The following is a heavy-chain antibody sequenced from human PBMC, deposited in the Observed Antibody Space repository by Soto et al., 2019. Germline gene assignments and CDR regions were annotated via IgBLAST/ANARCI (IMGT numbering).Heavy chain of an antibody. D-gene: IGHD2-15*01. J-gene: IGHJ6*02. V-gene: IGHV3-23*01. Sequence: GCLRLSCAASGFTVSSYSKTGVRQAPGRGLEWVAGISGSGVYTYSADSVKGRFTLSRDNSKNTLYLQMNSLRAQDTAVYYCAKVWGGYRSGGTCYSPYYYYGMDVWGQRTTVTVSS. CDR1: GFTVSSYS. CDR2: ISGSGVYT. CDR3: AKVWGGYRSGGTCYSPYYYYGMDV.